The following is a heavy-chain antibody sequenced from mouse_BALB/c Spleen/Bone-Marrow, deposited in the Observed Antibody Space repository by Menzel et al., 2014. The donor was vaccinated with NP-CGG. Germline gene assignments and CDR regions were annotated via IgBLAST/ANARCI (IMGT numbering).Heavy chain of an antibody. CDR1: GYSITSDYA. V-gene: IGHV3-2*02. D-gene: IGHD2-2*01. Sequence: EVHLVESGPGLVKPSQSLSLTCTVTGYSITSDYAWNWIRQSPGNKLEWMGYISYSGSTSYNPSLKSRISITRDTSKNQFFPQLNSVTTEDTATYYYARLGLHDWYFDVWGAGTTVTVSS. CDR3: ARLGLHDWYFDV. CDR2: ISYSGST. J-gene: IGHJ1*01.